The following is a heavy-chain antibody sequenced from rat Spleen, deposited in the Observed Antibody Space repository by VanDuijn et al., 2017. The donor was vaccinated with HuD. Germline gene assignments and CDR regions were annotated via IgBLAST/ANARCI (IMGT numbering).Heavy chain of an antibody. D-gene: IGHD1-7*01. CDR1: GFIFSDYG. V-gene: IGHV5-29*01. Sequence: EVQLVESGGGLVQPGRSLKLSCAASGFIFSDYGMAWVRQTPTKGLEWVATISYDGSSTYYRDSVKGRSTISRDNAKSTLYLQMDSLRSEDTATYYCARPYSGYLDAWGQGASVTVSS. CDR2: ISYDGSST. CDR3: ARPYSGYLDA. J-gene: IGHJ4*01.